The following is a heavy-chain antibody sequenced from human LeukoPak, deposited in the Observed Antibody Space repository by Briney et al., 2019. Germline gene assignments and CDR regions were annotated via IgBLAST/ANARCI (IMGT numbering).Heavy chain of an antibody. Sequence: SETLSPTCTVSGGSISSYYWSWIRQPAGKGLEWIGRIYTGGSTNYNPSLKSRLTMSVDTSKNQFSLKLNSVTAADTAVYYCAREYCSSTSCYLMDYWGQGTLVTVSS. D-gene: IGHD2-2*01. J-gene: IGHJ4*02. CDR2: IYTGGST. CDR1: GGSISSYY. V-gene: IGHV4-4*07. CDR3: AREYCSSTSCYLMDY.